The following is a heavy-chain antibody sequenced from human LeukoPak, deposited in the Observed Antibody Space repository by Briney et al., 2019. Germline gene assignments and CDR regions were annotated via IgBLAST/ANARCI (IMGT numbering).Heavy chain of an antibody. Sequence: PGGSLRLSCAASGFTFSSYWMHWVRQAPGKGLVWVSRINSDGSSTSYADSVKGRFTISRDNSKNTLYLQMNSLRAEDTAVYYCAKSSSDYGDYCPDYWGQGTLVTVSS. D-gene: IGHD4-17*01. CDR3: AKSSSDYGDYCPDY. V-gene: IGHV3-74*01. CDR2: INSDGSST. CDR1: GFTFSSYW. J-gene: IGHJ4*02.